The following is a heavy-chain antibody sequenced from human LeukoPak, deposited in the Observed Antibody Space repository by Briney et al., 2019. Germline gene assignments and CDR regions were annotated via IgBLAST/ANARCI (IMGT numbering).Heavy chain of an antibody. CDR2: IRSKTYGGTG. CDR1: GFTFGDYA. J-gene: IGHJ4*02. V-gene: IGHV3-49*03. D-gene: IGHD1-26*01. Sequence: PGGSLRLSCTASGFTFGDYAMNWFRQAPGKGLEWVGFIRSKTYGGTGEYAASVKGRFTISRDDSKSIAHLQMNSLKTEDTAVYYCTRSESGTYKGGFDFWGQGILVTVSS. CDR3: TRSESGTYKGGFDF.